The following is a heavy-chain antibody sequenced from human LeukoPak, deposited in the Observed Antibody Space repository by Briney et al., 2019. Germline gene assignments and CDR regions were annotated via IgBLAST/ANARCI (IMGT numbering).Heavy chain of an antibody. V-gene: IGHV3-23*01. CDR2: ISGSGGST. CDR1: GFTFSSYA. D-gene: IGHD3-3*01. J-gene: IGHJ4*02. CDR3: XKXRSGGLLRFSPNYFDY. Sequence: GGSLRLSCAASGFTFSSYAMSWVRQAPGKGLEWVSAISGSGGSTYYADSVKGRFTISRDNSKNTLYLQMNSLRAEDTAVYYXXKXRSGGLLRFSPNYFDYWGQGTLVTVSS.